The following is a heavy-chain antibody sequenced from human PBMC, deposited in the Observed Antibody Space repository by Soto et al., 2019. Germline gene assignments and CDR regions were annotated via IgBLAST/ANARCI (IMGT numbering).Heavy chain of an antibody. D-gene: IGHD6-19*01. CDR3: ARHGSGWSNDYYGMDV. Sequence: PGESLKISCKGSGYSFTSYWISWVRQMPGKGLEWMGRIDPSDSYTNYSPSFQGHVTISADKSISTAYLQWSSLKASDTAMYYCARHGSGWSNDYYGMDVWGQGTTVTVSS. CDR2: IDPSDSYT. J-gene: IGHJ6*02. V-gene: IGHV5-10-1*01. CDR1: GYSFTSYW.